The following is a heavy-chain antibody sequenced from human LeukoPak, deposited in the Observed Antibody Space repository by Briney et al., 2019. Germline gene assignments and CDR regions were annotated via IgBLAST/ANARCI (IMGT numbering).Heavy chain of an antibody. Sequence: AGGSLRLSCAASGFTFSAYTMSWVRQSPGRGLEWVSSISSSSSYIYYADSVKGRFTISRDTAKNSLYLQMNSLRAEDTAVYYCARHVVAVGFDYWGQGTLVTVSS. CDR1: GFTFSAYT. CDR2: ISSSSSYI. D-gene: IGHD3-22*01. CDR3: ARHVVAVGFDY. J-gene: IGHJ4*02. V-gene: IGHV3-21*01.